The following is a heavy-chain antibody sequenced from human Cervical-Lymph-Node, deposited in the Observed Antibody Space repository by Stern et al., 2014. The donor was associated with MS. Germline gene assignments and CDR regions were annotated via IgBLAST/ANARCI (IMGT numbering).Heavy chain of an antibody. CDR2: ISSDASKE. D-gene: IGHD3-10*01. CDR1: GFTFSSFA. Sequence: AQLKESGGGVAQPGRSLRLSCATSGFTFSSFAMHWVRQAPGKGLEWVAVISSDASKENYADSVRGRFTISRDRSSRNLYLEQTSLRVEDAALYCCIPGSGAFDSWGQGTLVIVSS. V-gene: IGHV3-30*03. CDR3: IPGSGAFDS. J-gene: IGHJ4*02.